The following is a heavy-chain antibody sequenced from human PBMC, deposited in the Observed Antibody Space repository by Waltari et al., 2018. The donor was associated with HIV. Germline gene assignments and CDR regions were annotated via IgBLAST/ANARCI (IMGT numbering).Heavy chain of an antibody. CDR2: ISGSGGST. V-gene: IGHV3-23*04. J-gene: IGHJ4*02. CDR3: AKGLFSGNVY. CDR1: GFTFSSYA. Sequence: EVQVVESGGGLVQPGGSLRLSCAASGFTFSSYAMTWVRQAPGKGLEWVSGISGSGGSTNYADSVKGRFTISRDNSKNTLYLQMNSLRAEDTAVYYCAKGLFSGNVYWGQGTLVTVSS. D-gene: IGHD6-13*01.